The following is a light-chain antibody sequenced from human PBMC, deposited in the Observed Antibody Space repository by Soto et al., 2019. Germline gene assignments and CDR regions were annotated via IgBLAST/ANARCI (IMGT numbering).Light chain of an antibody. CDR3: HQYGLSPPYT. J-gene: IGKJ3*01. CDR2: GAS. Sequence: EIVLTQSPGTLSLSPGARATLSCRASQSVDRNYLAWYQHKPGQAPRLLIYGASTRATGIPDRFSGSGPGTDFTLTISRLEPEDFAVYYCHQYGLSPPYTFGPGTKVDI. V-gene: IGKV3-20*01. CDR1: QSVDRNY.